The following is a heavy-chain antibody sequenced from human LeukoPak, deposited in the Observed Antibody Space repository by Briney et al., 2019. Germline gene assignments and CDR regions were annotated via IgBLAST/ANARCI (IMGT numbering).Heavy chain of an antibody. V-gene: IGHV1-69*13. J-gene: IGHJ6*03. CDR2: IIPIFGTA. Sequence: SVKVSCKASGGTFSSYAISWVRQAPGQGLEWMGGIIPIFGTANYAQKFQGRVTITADESTSTAYMELSSLRSEDTAVYYCAXXPGIAAXGTILPASVSSYYYYMDVWGKGTTVTVSS. CDR1: GGTFSSYA. D-gene: IGHD6-13*01. CDR3: AXXPGIAAXGTILPASVSSYYYYMDV.